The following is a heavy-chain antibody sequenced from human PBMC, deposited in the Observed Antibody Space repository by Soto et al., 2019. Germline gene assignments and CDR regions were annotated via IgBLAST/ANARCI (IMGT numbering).Heavy chain of an antibody. CDR2: IYYSGST. J-gene: IGHJ4*02. D-gene: IGHD3-22*01. V-gene: IGHV4-30-4*01. CDR3: ARGSYYHASSGYYDY. Sequence: SETLSLTCTVSGGSISSGDYYWSWIRQPPGKGLEWIGYIYYSGSTYYNPSLKSRVTISVDTSKNQFSLKLSSVTAADTAVYYCARGSYYHASSGYYDYWGQGTLVTVSS. CDR1: GGSISSGDYY.